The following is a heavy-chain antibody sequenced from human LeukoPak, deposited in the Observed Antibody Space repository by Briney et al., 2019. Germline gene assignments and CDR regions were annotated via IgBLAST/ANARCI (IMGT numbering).Heavy chain of an antibody. Sequence: GGSLRLSCAASGFTFSSYAMHWVRQAPGKGLEWVAVISYDGSNKYYADSVKGRFTISRDNSKNTLYLQMNSLRAEDTAVYYCARSPKRGYSGYGLDYWGQGNLVTVSS. CDR3: ARSPKRGYSGYGLDY. J-gene: IGHJ4*02. CDR1: GFTFSSYA. CDR2: ISYDGSNK. D-gene: IGHD5-12*01. V-gene: IGHV3-30-3*01.